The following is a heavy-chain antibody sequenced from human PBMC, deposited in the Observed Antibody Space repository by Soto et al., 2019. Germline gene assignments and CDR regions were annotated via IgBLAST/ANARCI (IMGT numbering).Heavy chain of an antibody. CDR2: IKQDGSEK. J-gene: IGHJ4*02. Sequence: EVQLVESGGGLVQPGGSLRLSCAASGFTFSSYWMSWVRQAPGKGLEWVANIKQDGSEKYYVGSVKGRFTISRDNDQNSLYLQMNSLRAEDTAVYYCARDGLYSSGWGYWGQGTLVTVSS. CDR1: GFTFSSYW. D-gene: IGHD6-19*01. V-gene: IGHV3-7*01. CDR3: ARDGLYSSGWGY.